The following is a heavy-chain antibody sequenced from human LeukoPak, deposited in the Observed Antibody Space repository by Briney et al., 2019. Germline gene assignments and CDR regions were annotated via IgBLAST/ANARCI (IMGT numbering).Heavy chain of an antibody. CDR2: IKQDGSEK. V-gene: IGHV3-7*01. CDR3: AREVVWWLRTRGYFDY. Sequence: SGGSLRLSCAASGFKFDNYEMSWVRQAPGKGLEWVANIKQDGSEKYYVDSVKGRFTISRDNAKNSLYLQMNSLRAEDTAVYYCAREVVWWLRTRGYFDYWGQGTLVTVSS. CDR1: GFKFDNYE. J-gene: IGHJ4*02. D-gene: IGHD5-12*01.